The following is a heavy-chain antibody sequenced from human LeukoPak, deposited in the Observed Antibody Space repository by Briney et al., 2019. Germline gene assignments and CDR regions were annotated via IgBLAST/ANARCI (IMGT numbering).Heavy chain of an antibody. J-gene: IGHJ4*02. CDR1: GGSFSGYY. V-gene: IGHV4-34*01. Sequence: SETLSLTCAVYGGSFSGYYWTWLRQPPGKGLEWIGEIHYSGRINYNPSLTSRVTISADTSNNHFSLKMNSVTAADTAVYYCSRGTDAYKCGNSWGQGTLVTVSS. CDR3: SRGTDAYKCGNS. CDR2: IHYSGRI. D-gene: IGHD5-24*01.